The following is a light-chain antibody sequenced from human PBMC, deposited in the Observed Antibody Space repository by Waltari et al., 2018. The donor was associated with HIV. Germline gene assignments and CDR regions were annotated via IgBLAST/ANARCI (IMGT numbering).Light chain of an antibody. J-gene: IGKJ1*01. CDR1: QSISSY. CDR3: QQSYSNSGT. Sequence: EFVLTQSPATLSLSPGERATLSCRASQSISSYLAWYQQKSGQPPRLLIYDATNRANGVPARFSGSGSGTDYTLTISSLEPEDFATYYCQQSYSNSGTFGQGTTVEIK. CDR2: DAT. V-gene: IGKV3-11*01.